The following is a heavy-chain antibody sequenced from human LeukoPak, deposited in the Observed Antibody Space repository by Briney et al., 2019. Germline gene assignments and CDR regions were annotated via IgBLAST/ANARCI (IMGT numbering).Heavy chain of an antibody. CDR1: GFTLSSCT. D-gene: IGHD3-10*01. Sequence: GGSLRLSCAASGFTLSSCTMNWVRQAPGKGLEWVSSISSSSSYIYYADSVKGRFTISRDNSKNTLYLQMNSLRAEDTAVYYCAREEITMVRGVRTNSFDYWGQGTLVTVSS. J-gene: IGHJ4*02. CDR2: ISSSSSYI. CDR3: AREEITMVRGVRTNSFDY. V-gene: IGHV3-21*01.